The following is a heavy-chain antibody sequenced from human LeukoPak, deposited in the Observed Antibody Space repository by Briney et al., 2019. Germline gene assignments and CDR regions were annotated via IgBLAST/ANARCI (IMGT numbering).Heavy chain of an antibody. J-gene: IGHJ4*02. CDR1: GFTVSSSY. Sequence: GGSLRLSCAASGFTVSSSYMSWVRQAPGKGLEGVSVIYSGGSTYYTDSVKGRFTISRDNSKNTVYLQMNSLRAEDTAIYYCAGDYDFDWGQGTLVTVSS. CDR3: AGDYDFD. CDR2: IYSGGST. D-gene: IGHD3-3*01. V-gene: IGHV3-53*01.